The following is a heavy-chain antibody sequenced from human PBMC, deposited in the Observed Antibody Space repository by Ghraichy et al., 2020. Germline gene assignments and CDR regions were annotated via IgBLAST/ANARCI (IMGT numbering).Heavy chain of an antibody. Sequence: SQTLSLTCTVSGGSISSGGYYWSWIRQHPGKGLEWIGYIYYSGSTYYNPSLKSRVTISVDTSKNQFSLKLSSVTAADTAVYYCARAGGTREWLQFKYYFDYWGQGTLVTVSS. D-gene: IGHD5-24*01. V-gene: IGHV4-31*03. CDR2: IYYSGST. CDR1: GGSISSGGYY. CDR3: ARAGGTREWLQFKYYFDY. J-gene: IGHJ4*02.